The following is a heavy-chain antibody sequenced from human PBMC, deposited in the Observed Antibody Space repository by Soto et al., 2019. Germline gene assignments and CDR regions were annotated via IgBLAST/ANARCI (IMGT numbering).Heavy chain of an antibody. D-gene: IGHD5-12*01. V-gene: IGHV4-31*03. CDR2: IYYTGST. J-gene: IGHJ4*02. Sequence: SETLSLTCTVSGGSISSGGYYWSWIRQHPGKGLEWIGYIYYTGSTYYNPSLKSRVTISVDTSKNQFSLKLSSVTAADTAVYYCARARRDGYNYFDYWGQGTLVTVSS. CDR1: GGSISSGGYY. CDR3: ARARRDGYNYFDY.